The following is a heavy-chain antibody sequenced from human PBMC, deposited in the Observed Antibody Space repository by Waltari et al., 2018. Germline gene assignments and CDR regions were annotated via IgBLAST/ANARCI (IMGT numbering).Heavy chain of an antibody. CDR1: GYTFHDYY. CDR2: VDPEDGET. Sequence: EVQLVQSGAEVKKPGATVKISCKASGYTFHDYYLHWGQQAPGKGLEWMGRVDPEDGETIYAEKFQGRVTITADTSTDTAYMELSSLRSEDTAVYYCATGRYNWNYSCWGQGTLVTVSS. D-gene: IGHD1-7*01. V-gene: IGHV1-69-2*01. CDR3: ATGRYNWNYSC. J-gene: IGHJ4*02.